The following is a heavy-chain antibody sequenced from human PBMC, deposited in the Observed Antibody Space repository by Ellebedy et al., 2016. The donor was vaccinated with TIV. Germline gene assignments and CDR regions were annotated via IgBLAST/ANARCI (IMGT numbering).Heavy chain of an antibody. CDR2: INHSGSA. D-gene: IGHD3-16*02. CDR1: GESFTGYY. J-gene: IGHJ4*02. V-gene: IGHV4-34*01. CDR3: ARRNIVPAEPGIAY. Sequence: SQTLSLTXAVSGESFTGYYWSWIRQTPGKGLEWLGEINHSGSANYNPSLKSRLIISVDTSKNQFSLKLSSLTAADTAVYYCARRNIVPAEPGIAYWGQGTRVTVSS.